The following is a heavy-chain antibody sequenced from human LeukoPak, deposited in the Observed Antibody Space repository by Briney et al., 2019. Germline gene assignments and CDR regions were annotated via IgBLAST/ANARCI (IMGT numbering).Heavy chain of an antibody. J-gene: IGHJ4*02. V-gene: IGHV1-2*02. CDR2: INPNSGGT. D-gene: IGHD3-3*01. Sequence: GASVKVSCKASGYTFTGYYMHWVRQAPGQGLEWMGWINPNSGGTNYAQKFQGRVTMTRDTSISTAYMELSRLRSDDTAVYYCATDLLEWSLVCHYWGQGTLVTVSS. CDR1: GYTFTGYY. CDR3: ATDLLEWSLVCHY.